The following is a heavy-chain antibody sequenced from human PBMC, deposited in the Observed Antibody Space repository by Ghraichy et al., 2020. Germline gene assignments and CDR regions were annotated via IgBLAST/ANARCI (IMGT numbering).Heavy chain of an antibody. V-gene: IGHV1-2*06. D-gene: IGHD4-17*01. CDR1: GYTFTGYY. Sequence: ASVKVSCKASGYTFTGYYVHWVRQAPGQGLEWMGRINPNSGGTNYAQKFQGRVTVTRDTSITTAYMELSGLTSDDTAMYYCARVFGTTVTTWVPFDYWGQGTLVTVSS. CDR2: INPNSGGT. J-gene: IGHJ4*02. CDR3: ARVFGTTVTTWVPFDY.